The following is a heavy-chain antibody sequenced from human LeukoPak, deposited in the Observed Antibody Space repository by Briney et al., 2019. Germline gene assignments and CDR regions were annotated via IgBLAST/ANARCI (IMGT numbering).Heavy chain of an antibody. CDR2: ISSTSTYI. V-gene: IGHV3-21*01. CDR1: EFTFSSYT. Sequence: TGGSLSLSCAAPEFTFSSYTINWVRKAPGKGLEWVSSISSTSTYISYADSVKGRFTISRDNAKNSLYLQMNSLRAEDTAVYYCARGGGNFDYWGQGTLVTVSS. CDR3: ARGGGNFDY. J-gene: IGHJ4*02. D-gene: IGHD2-15*01.